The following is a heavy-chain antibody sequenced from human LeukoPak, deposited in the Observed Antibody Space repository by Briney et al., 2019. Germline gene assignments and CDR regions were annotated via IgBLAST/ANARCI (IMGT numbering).Heavy chain of an antibody. CDR2: FYPSGGST. J-gene: IGHJ4*02. Sequence: GASVTVSCNASGSSFTSYYMHWVRLAPGPGLGWKGIFYPSGGSTTYAQKFQGRVTMTRVTSTSTVYMELRSLRSAHTAVYYCAREFVDIAMDYYFDNWGKGTLFTVSS. V-gene: IGHV1-46*01. D-gene: IGHD6-19*01. CDR3: AREFVDIAMDYYFDN. CDR1: GSSFTSYY.